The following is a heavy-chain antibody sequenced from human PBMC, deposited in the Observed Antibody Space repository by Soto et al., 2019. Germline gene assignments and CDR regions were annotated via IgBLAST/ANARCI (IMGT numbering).Heavy chain of an antibody. J-gene: IGHJ5*02. Sequence: QVQLQESGPGLVKPSQTLSLTCTVSGGSISSGDYYWSWIRQPPGKGLEWIGFIYYSGGTYYKPSLKSRVTISVDTSKNKCSLNLSSVTAADTAVYDCARASTGELWVYANWFDPWGPGTLVTVSS. CDR2: IYYSGGT. CDR1: GGSISSGDYY. CDR3: ARASTGELWVYANWFDP. D-gene: IGHD3-16*01. V-gene: IGHV4-30-4*01.